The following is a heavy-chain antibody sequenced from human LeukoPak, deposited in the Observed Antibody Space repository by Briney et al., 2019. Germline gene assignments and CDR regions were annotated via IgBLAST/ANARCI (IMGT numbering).Heavy chain of an antibody. J-gene: IGHJ4*02. V-gene: IGHV3-15*01. CDR1: GFTFSNAW. Sequence: GGSLRLSCAASGFTFSNAWMSWVRQAPGKGLEWVGRIKSKTDGGTTDYAAPVKGRFTISRDDSKNTLYLQMNSLKTEGTAVYYCTTDTDWNPVDYWGQGTLVTVSS. CDR2: IKSKTDGGTT. CDR3: TTDTDWNPVDY. D-gene: IGHD1-1*01.